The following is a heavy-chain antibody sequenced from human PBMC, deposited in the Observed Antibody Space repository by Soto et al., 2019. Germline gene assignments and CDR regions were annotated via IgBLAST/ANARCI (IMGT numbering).Heavy chain of an antibody. Sequence: EVQLVESGGGLVKPGGSLKLSCAAAGVSFISYSMNWCRQAPGKGLEWGSSISSSSTYIYYADSVKGRFTISRDNTKNSLFLQMNSLRDEDTAVYYCASGYCSAGSCPLYPWGQGTLVTVSS. D-gene: IGHD2-15*01. J-gene: IGHJ5*02. V-gene: IGHV3-21*01. CDR1: GVSFISYS. CDR2: ISSSSTYI. CDR3: ASGYCSAGSCPLYP.